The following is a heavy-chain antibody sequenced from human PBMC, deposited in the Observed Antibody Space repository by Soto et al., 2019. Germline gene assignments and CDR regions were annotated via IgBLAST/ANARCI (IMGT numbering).Heavy chain of an antibody. CDR1: GGSISSSNYY. D-gene: IGHD5-18*01. J-gene: IGHJ4*02. V-gene: IGHV4-39*01. CDR3: VRRAYSYGQGDY. CDR2: IYYSGST. Sequence: PSETLSLTCTVSGGSISSSNYYWGWIRQPPGKGLEWIGSIYYSGSTYYSPSLQSRVTISVDTSQNQFSLKLSSVTAADTAVYYCVRRAYSYGQGDYWGQGTLVTVSS.